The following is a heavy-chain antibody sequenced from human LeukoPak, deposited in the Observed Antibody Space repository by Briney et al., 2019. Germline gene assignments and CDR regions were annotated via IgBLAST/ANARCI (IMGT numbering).Heavy chain of an antibody. CDR1: GFTLSDYY. V-gene: IGHV3-11*01. CDR3: ARPRLGELSNPDY. J-gene: IGHJ4*02. D-gene: IGHD3-16*02. CDR2: ITSSGSTI. Sequence: GGSLRLSCAASGFTLSDYYTSWIREAPGRGLEGGSYITSSGSTIYYADSVKGLFTTSRDNAKNSLYLQMNSLRAEDTAVYYCARPRLGELSNPDYWGQGTLVTVSS.